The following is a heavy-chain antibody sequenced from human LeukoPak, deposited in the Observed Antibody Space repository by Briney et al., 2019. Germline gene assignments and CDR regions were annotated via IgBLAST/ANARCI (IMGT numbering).Heavy chain of an antibody. CDR2: VNPNSGGT. CDR3: ARDSGVASLGPDY. CDR1: GYTFSGYY. D-gene: IGHD5-12*01. J-gene: IGHJ4*02. V-gene: IGHV1-2*02. Sequence: ASVKVSCKASGYTFSGYYMHWVRQAPGQGLEWMGWVNPNSGGTNSAQKFQGRVTMTRDTSISTAYMELSRLRSDDPAVYYCARDSGVASLGPDYWGQGTLVTVSS.